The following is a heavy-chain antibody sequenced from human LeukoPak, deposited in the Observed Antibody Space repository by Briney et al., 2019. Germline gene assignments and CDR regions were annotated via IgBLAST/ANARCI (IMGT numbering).Heavy chain of an antibody. V-gene: IGHV1-18*01. Sequence: GAPVKVSCEASGYTLTSYGINWMRRAPGQGLEWMGWISTQSGNTNYAQKVQGRLTLTTDRSTNTAYMELRSLRSDDTAVYYCARGAYGDKWGQGTMVTVSS. CDR2: ISTQSGNT. CDR3: ARGAYGDK. CDR1: GYTLTSYG. D-gene: IGHD4-17*01. J-gene: IGHJ4*02.